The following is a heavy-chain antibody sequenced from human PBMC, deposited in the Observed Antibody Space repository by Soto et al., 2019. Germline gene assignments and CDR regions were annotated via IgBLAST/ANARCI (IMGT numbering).Heavy chain of an antibody. D-gene: IGHD1-26*01. CDR2: IKSDGSET. Sequence: EVQLVQSGGGLVQPGGSLRLSCAASGLTLSHYWMSWVRQAPGKGLQWVANIKSDGSETHYVASVKGRFTISRDNARNSLSLQINSLRVEDTAIYYCTNEETGSYDYWGQGTLVTVSS. CDR3: TNEETGSYDY. CDR1: GLTLSHYW. V-gene: IGHV3-7*02. J-gene: IGHJ4*02.